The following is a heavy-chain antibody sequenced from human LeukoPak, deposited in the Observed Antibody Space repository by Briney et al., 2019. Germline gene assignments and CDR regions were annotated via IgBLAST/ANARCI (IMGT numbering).Heavy chain of an antibody. CDR3: ARARGDSSPASRYFDY. V-gene: IGHV3-30-3*01. Sequence: GGSLRLSCAGSGFSFSYYVMHWVRQAPGKGLEWVALIATDGGERYYADSVKGRFTISRDNSKNTLYVQMNSLRPEDTAIYYCARARGDSSPASRYFDYWGQGAPVTVPS. CDR2: IATDGGER. J-gene: IGHJ4*02. D-gene: IGHD5-18*01. CDR1: GFSFSYYV.